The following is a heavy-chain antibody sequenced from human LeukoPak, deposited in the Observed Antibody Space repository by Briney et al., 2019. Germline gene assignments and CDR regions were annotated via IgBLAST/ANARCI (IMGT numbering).Heavy chain of an antibody. D-gene: IGHD6-13*01. J-gene: IGHJ4*02. CDR2: MNPNSGNT. V-gene: IGHV1-8*01. CDR3: ASALKRGSAGTLIDY. Sequence: GASVKVSCKASGYTFTSHDINWMRQATGQGLEWMGWMNPNSGNTGYAQKFQDRVTMTRNTSISTAYMELSSLESEDTAVYYCASALKRGSAGTLIDYWGQGTLVTVSS. CDR1: GYTFTSHD.